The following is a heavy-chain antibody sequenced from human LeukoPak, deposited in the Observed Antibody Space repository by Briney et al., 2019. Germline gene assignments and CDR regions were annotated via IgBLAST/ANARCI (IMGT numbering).Heavy chain of an antibody. D-gene: IGHD6-13*01. CDR1: GFTFSSYE. CDR2: ISSSGSTI. J-gene: IGHJ4*02. V-gene: IGHV3-48*03. Sequence: GGSLRLSCAASGFTFSSYEMNWVRQAPGKGLEWVSYISSSGSTIYYADSVKGRFTISRDNAKNSLYLQMNSLRAEDTAVYYCVNIAATGPDYWGQGTLVTVSS. CDR3: VNIAATGPDY.